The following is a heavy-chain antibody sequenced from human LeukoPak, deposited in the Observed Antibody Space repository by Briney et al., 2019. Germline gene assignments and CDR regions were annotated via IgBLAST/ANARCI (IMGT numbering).Heavy chain of an antibody. CDR1: GFTFSSHW. CDR2: IKQDGSEK. V-gene: IGHV3-7*01. CDR3: ARVEGYYDSSGYYDY. Sequence: GGSLRLSCAASGFTFSSHWMSWVRQAPGKGLEWVANIKQDGSEKYYVDSVKGRFTISRDNAKNSLYLQMNSLRAEDTAVYYCARVEGYYDSSGYYDYWGQGTLVTVSS. D-gene: IGHD3-22*01. J-gene: IGHJ4*02.